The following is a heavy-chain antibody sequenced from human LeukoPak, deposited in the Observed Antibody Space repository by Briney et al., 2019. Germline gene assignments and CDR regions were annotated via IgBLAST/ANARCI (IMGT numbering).Heavy chain of an antibody. V-gene: IGHV3-48*03. J-gene: IGHJ3*02. Sequence: PGGSLRLSCAASGFTFSSYEMNWVRQAPGKGLEWVSYISSSGSTIYYADSVKGRFTISRDNAKNSLYLQMNSLRAEDTAVYYCARADSTGAFDIWGQGTMVTVS. D-gene: IGHD3-22*01. CDR3: ARADSTGAFDI. CDR2: ISSSGSTI. CDR1: GFTFSSYE.